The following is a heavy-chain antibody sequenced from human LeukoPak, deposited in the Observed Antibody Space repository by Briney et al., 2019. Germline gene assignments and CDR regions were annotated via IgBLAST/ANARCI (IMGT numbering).Heavy chain of an antibody. CDR1: GASINSSGYY. J-gene: IGHJ4*02. V-gene: IGHV4-39*01. Sequence: SETLSLTCTVSGASINSSGYYWGWIRQPPGKGLEWIGSHYYSGSTYYNPSLKSRVTISVDTSKNHFSLKLNSVTAADTAVYYCARHRAGYHPDWWGQGTLVTVSS. D-gene: IGHD3-9*01. CDR3: ARHRAGYHPDW. CDR2: HYYSGST.